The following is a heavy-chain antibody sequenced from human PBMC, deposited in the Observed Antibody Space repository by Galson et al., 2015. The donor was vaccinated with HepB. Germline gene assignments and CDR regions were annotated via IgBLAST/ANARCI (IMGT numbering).Heavy chain of an antibody. J-gene: IGHJ6*02. Sequence: ETLSLTCTVSGGSISSYYWSWIRQPPGKGLEWIGYIYYSGSTNYNPSLKSRVTISVDTSKNQFSLKLSSVTAADTAVYYCARLSPPPYYYDSSGSHYYYGMDVWGQGTTVTVSS. CDR3: ARLSPPPYYYDSSGSHYYYGMDV. V-gene: IGHV4-59*08. CDR2: IYYSGST. CDR1: GGSISSYY. D-gene: IGHD3-22*01.